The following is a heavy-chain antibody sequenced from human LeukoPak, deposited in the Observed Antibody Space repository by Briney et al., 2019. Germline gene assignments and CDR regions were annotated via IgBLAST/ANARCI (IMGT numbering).Heavy chain of an antibody. Sequence: GGSLRLSCAASGFTFSSYEMNWVRQAPGKGLEWVSYISSSDNIIYYTDSVKGRFTISRDNAKNSLYLQMNSLRAEDTAVYYCARDGSLGDLLTGFRPMEYWGQGTLVTVSS. CDR3: ARDGSLGDLLTGFRPMEY. CDR2: ISSSDNII. CDR1: GFTFSSYE. V-gene: IGHV3-48*03. D-gene: IGHD3-9*01. J-gene: IGHJ4*02.